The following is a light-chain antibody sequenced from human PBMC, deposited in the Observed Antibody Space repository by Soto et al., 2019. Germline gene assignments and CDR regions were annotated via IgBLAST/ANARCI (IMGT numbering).Light chain of an antibody. J-gene: IGKJ5*01. V-gene: IGKV1-33*01. CDR3: QQSDSMTIT. CDR1: QDMDNS. CDR2: GAY. Sequence: ITPSPATLSASVGDRFTFTCQASQDMDNSLDWYQQKPGKDHKILIYGAYTLEAGVPSRFRGSGSGKDLIFTVSRMQPEEIATYDCQQSDSMTITFGQGTQLEI.